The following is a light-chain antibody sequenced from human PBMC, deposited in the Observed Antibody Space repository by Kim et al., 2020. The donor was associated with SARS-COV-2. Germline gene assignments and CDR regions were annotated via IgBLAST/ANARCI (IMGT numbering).Light chain of an antibody. CDR1: TGAVTSGYY. V-gene: IGLV7-43*01. CDR2: STS. Sequence: GTVTLTCASSTGAVTSGYYPNWFQQKPGQAPRALIYSTSKKHSWTPARFSGSLLGDKAALTLSGVQPEDEADYYCLLLYDDAQNWVFGGGTQLTVL. J-gene: IGLJ3*02. CDR3: LLLYDDAQNWV.